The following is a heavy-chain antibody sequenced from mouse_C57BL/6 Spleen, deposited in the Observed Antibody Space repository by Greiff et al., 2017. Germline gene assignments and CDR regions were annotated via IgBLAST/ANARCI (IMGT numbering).Heavy chain of an antibody. Sequence: VQLQESGPELVKPGASVKISCKASGYAFSSSWMNWVKQRPGKGLEWIGRIYPGDGATNYNGKFKGKATLTTDKSSSTAYMQLSSLTSEDSAVYVCARGRSLLLRSDFDYWGQGVTLTVSS. CDR1: GYAFSSSW. CDR2: IYPGDGAT. V-gene: IGHV1-82*01. CDR3: ARGRSLLLRSDFDY. J-gene: IGHJ2*01. D-gene: IGHD1-1*01.